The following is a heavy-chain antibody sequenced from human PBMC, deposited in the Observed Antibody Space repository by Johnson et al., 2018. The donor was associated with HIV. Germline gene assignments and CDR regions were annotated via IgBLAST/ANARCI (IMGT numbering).Heavy chain of an antibody. CDR1: GFTFSDYY. J-gene: IGHJ3*02. V-gene: IGHV3-11*04. D-gene: IGHD7-27*01. Sequence: QMLLVESGGGVVQPGRSLRLSCAASGFTFSDYYITWIRQAPGKGLEWISYISSSGSTIYYADSVKGRFTSSRDNSKNSLYLQMSSLRVEDTAVYYCARGSGVGAFDIWGQGTMVTVSS. CDR3: ARGSGVGAFDI. CDR2: ISSSGSTI.